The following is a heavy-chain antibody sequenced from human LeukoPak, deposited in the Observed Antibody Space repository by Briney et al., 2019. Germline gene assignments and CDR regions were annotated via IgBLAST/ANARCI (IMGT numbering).Heavy chain of an antibody. V-gene: IGHV5-51*01. J-gene: IGHJ5*02. CDR3: ARLLIAAASNWFDP. D-gene: IGHD6-13*01. Sequence: GESLKISCKGSGYSFTSYWIGWGRQMPGKGLEWMGIIYPGDSDTRYSPSFQGQVTISADKSISTAYLQWSRLKASDTAMYYCARLLIAAASNWFDPWGQGTLVAVSS. CDR2: IYPGDSDT. CDR1: GYSFTSYW.